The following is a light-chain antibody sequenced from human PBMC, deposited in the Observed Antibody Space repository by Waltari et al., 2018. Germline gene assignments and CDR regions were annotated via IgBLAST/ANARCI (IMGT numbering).Light chain of an antibody. J-gene: IGLJ3*02. CDR1: SSDVGNYNL. Sequence: QSALTQPASVAGSPGQSITIPCPGTSSDVGNYNLVSWYQQYPGKAPKVMLYDDNRRPSGVSDRFSGSKSGNTASLTISGVQAEDEADYYCCSYAGSYTWVFGGGTKLTVL. V-gene: IGLV2-23*01. CDR3: CSYAGSYTWV. CDR2: DDN.